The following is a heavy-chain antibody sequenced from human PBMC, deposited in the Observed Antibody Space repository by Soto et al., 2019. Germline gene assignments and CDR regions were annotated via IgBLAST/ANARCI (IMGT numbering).Heavy chain of an antibody. CDR3: ARDPKDYGGLDY. Sequence: QVQLVQSGAEVTKPGSSVKVSCKASGGTFSSYAISWVRQAPGQGLEWMGGIIPILGTANYAQKFQGRGXIXAVXSTSTAYMELSSLRSEDTAVYYCARDPKDYGGLDYWGQGTLVTVSS. V-gene: IGHV1-69*12. J-gene: IGHJ4*02. CDR1: GGTFSSYA. CDR2: IIPILGTA. D-gene: IGHD4-17*01.